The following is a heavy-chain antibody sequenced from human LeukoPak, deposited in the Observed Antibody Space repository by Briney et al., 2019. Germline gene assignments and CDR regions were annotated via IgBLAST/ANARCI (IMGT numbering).Heavy chain of an antibody. D-gene: IGHD5-24*01. Sequence: GGSLRLSCAASGFNVNNKYMSWVRQVPGKGLEWVSVIYSGGATYYAESVQGRFVISRDNSKNMLYLQMNSLRAEDTAVYYCAGGTDGYNIYGEWGQGTLVTVSS. V-gene: IGHV3-53*01. CDR2: IYSGGAT. CDR3: AGGTDGYNIYGE. J-gene: IGHJ4*02. CDR1: GFNVNNKY.